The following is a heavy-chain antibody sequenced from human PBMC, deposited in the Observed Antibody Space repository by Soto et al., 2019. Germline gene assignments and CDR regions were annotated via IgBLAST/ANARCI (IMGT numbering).Heavy chain of an antibody. CDR1: GGSFTCYY. CDR3: ARGHGRFAH. J-gene: IGHJ4*02. Sequence: PLETLSLTCDVSGGSFTCYYWSWIRQPPGKGLEWIGEINHSGFTNYNPSLTGRVTISLDTSKSQFSLKLSSLTAADTAFYFCARGHGRFAHWGQGTLVTVSS. CDR2: INHSGFT. V-gene: IGHV4-34*01.